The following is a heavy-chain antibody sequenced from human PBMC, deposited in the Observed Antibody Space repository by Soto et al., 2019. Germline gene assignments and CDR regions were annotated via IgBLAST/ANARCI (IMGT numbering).Heavy chain of an antibody. CDR2: FDPEDGET. Sequence: QVQLVQSGAEVKKPGASVKVSCKVSGYTLTELSMHWVRQAPGQGLEWMGSFDPEDGETIYAQKFQGRVTMTDDTSTNTAYMELSSLRSEDTAVYYCATDDAAVAPQPSSYYGMDVWGQGTTVTVSS. D-gene: IGHD5-18*01. J-gene: IGHJ6*02. V-gene: IGHV1-24*01. CDR3: ATDDAAVAPQPSSYYGMDV. CDR1: GYTLTELS.